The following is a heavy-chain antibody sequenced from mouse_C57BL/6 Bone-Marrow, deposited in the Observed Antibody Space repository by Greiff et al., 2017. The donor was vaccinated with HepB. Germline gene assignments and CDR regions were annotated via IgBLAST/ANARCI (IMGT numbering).Heavy chain of an antibody. J-gene: IGHJ3*01. CDR1: GYAFSSSW. CDR2: IYPGDGDT. CDR3: ARRSGVYYDYDEGFAY. D-gene: IGHD2-4*01. V-gene: IGHV1-82*01. Sequence: VQLQQSGPELVKPGASVKISCKASGYAFSSSWMNWVKQRPGKGLEWIGRIYPGDGDTNYNGKFKGKATLTADKSSSTAYMQLSSLTSEDSAVYFCARRSGVYYDYDEGFAYWGQGTLVTVSA.